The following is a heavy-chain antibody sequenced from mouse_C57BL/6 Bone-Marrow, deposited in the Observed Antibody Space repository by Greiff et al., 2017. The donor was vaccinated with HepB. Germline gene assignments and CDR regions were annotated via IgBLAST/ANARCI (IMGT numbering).Heavy chain of an antibody. CDR2: IYPGDGDT. V-gene: IGHV1-80*01. CDR1: GYAFSSYW. Sequence: QVQLQQSGAELVKPGASVKISCKASGYAFSSYWMNWVKQRPGKGLEWIGQIYPGDGDTNYNGKFKGKATLTADKSSSTAYMQLSSLTSEDSSVYFCARRVVRGIYYYAMDYWGQGTSVTVSS. D-gene: IGHD1-1*01. CDR3: ARRVVRGIYYYAMDY. J-gene: IGHJ4*01.